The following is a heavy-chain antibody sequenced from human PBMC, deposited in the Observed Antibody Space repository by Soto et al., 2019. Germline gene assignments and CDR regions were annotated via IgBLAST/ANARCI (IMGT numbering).Heavy chain of an antibody. Sequence: GGSLRLSCAASGFTFSSYSMNWVRQAPGKGLEWVSYISSSSSTIYYADSVKGRFTISRDNAKNSLYLQMNSLRDEDTAVYYCARGTDCSSTSCRFDYWGQGTLVTVSS. D-gene: IGHD2-2*01. J-gene: IGHJ4*02. CDR2: ISSSSSTI. V-gene: IGHV3-48*02. CDR1: GFTFSSYS. CDR3: ARGTDCSSTSCRFDY.